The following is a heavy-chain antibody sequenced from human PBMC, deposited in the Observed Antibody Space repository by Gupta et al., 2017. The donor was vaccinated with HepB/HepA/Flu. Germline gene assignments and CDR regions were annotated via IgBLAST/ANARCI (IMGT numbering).Heavy chain of an antibody. J-gene: IGHJ4*02. CDR2: IYSSGTT. V-gene: IGHV4-61*01. Sequence: QVQLQESGPGLVKPSETLSLTCTVSGGSVSSGRYYWSWIRQSPGKGLEWIGYIYSSGTTNYTPSLKSRVSISTDTSKNQFPLKLISATAADTAVYYCAGGGGWELNPDYWGQGILVTVSS. D-gene: IGHD1-26*01. CDR1: GGSVSSGRYY. CDR3: AGGGGWELNPDY.